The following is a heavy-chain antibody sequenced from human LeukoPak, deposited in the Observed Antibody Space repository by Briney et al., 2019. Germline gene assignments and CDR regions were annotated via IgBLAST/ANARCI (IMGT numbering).Heavy chain of an antibody. CDR3: ARTPYCGGDCYPYYFDY. D-gene: IGHD2-21*02. CDR1: GYTFTSYY. CDR2: INPSGGST. Sequence: ASVKVSCKASGYTFTSYYMHWVRQAPGQGLEWMGIINPSGGSTSYAQKFQGIVTMTRDMSTSTVYMELSSLRSEDTAVYYCARTPYCGGDCYPYYFDYWGQGTLVTVSS. V-gene: IGHV1-46*01. J-gene: IGHJ4*02.